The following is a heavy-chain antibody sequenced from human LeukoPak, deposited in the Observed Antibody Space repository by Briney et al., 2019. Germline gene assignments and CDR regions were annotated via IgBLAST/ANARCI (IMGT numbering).Heavy chain of an antibody. J-gene: IGHJ4*02. CDR2: ISYDGSNK. Sequence: GRSLRLSFAASGFTFSSYGMHWVRQAPGKGLEWVAVISYDGSNKYYADSVKGRFTISRDNSKNTLYLQMNSLRAEDTAVYYCAKDLERHIVVVTASAVDYWGQGTLVTVSS. D-gene: IGHD2-21*02. CDR1: GFTFSSYG. V-gene: IGHV3-30*18. CDR3: AKDLERHIVVVTASAVDY.